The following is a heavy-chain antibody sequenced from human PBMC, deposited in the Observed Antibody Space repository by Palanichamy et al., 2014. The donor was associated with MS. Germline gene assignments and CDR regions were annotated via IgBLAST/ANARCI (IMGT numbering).Heavy chain of an antibody. Sequence: QLQLQESGPGLVKPSETLSLTCTVSGGSITTDFYYWGWIRQPPGKGLEWIGSVYHSGDTHYKTSLKRRATISADTSKNHFSLKLSSVTAADTAVYYCARHEYYDGSGHAGYFDLWGRGTLVTVSS. D-gene: IGHD3-22*01. V-gene: IGHV4-39*01. J-gene: IGHJ2*01. CDR1: GGSITTDFYY. CDR2: VYHSGDT. CDR3: ARHEYYDGSGHAGYFDL.